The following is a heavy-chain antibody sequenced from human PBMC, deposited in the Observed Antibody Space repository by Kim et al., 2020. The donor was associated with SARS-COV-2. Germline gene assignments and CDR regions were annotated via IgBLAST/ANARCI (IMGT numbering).Heavy chain of an antibody. D-gene: IGHD2-21*02. V-gene: IGHV3-21*04. Sequence: GGSLRLSCAASGFTFRTNGMSWVRQAPGKGLEWVSGIDSSSGDGYYADSVKGRFTISTDNAENTLYLQMKSLSAEDTALYYCVRCFGGACWAHWGWDHW. CDR2: IDSSSGDG. J-gene: IGHJ1*01. CDR1: GFTFRTNG. CDR3: VRCFGGACWAHWGWDH.